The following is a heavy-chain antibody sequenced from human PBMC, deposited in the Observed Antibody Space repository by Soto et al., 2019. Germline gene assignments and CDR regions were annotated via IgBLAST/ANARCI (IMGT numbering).Heavy chain of an antibody. J-gene: IGHJ5*02. CDR2: IRGRAHGGTT. Sequence: EVQLVESGGGLVKPGESLRLSCAASGFTFINAWLSWVRQAPGKRLEWVGRIRGRAHGGTTDYAAPVNGRFTVSRDDSQNMVFLQMNSLRTEDTALYYCDTHLNYYDSGRRSAWGQGTLVTVSS. CDR1: GFTFINAW. V-gene: IGHV3-15*01. CDR3: DTHLNYYDSGRRSA. D-gene: IGHD3-10*01.